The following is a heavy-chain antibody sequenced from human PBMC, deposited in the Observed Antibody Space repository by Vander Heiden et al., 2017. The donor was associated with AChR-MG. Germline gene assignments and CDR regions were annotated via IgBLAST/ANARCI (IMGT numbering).Heavy chain of an antibody. CDR2: ISGSGGST. J-gene: IGHJ6*03. CDR3: AKATGNYYYYYYMDV. V-gene: IGHV3-23*01. CDR1: GFTFSSYA. Sequence: EVQLLESGGGLVQPGGSLRPSCAASGFTFSSYAMSWVRQAPGKGLEWVSAISGSGGSTKYADSVKGRFTISRDNSKNTLYLQMNSLRAEDTAVYYCAKATGNYYYYYYMDVWGKGTTVTVSS. D-gene: IGHD1-1*01.